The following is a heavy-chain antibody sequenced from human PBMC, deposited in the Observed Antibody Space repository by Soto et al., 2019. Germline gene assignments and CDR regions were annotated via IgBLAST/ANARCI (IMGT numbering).Heavy chain of an antibody. Sequence: QVQLVQSGAEVKKPGASVKISCKASGYTFTSYYMHWVRQAPGQGLEWMGIINPSGGSTNYAQKLQGRVAMTRDTSTSTVYMELNSLRSEDTAVYYCARPPYPRCTIAVCYALDYWGQGTLVNVSS. CDR2: INPSGGST. D-gene: IGHD2-8*01. J-gene: IGHJ4*02. CDR3: ARPPYPRCTIAVCYALDY. V-gene: IGHV1-46*01. CDR1: GYTFTSYY.